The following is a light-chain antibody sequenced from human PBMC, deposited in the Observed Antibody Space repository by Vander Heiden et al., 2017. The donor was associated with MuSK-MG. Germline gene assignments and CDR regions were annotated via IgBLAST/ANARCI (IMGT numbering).Light chain of an antibody. J-gene: IGKJ1*01. CDR1: QGIRSD. CDR3: LQDYHYPRT. CDR2: AAS. Sequence: AIQMTQSPSSLPASVGDRVTITCRASQGIRSDLGWYQQRPGKAPKLLIYAASTLQSGVPSRFSGSGSGTDFTLTIRSLQPEDFATYYCLQDYHYPRTFGQGTKVEIK. V-gene: IGKV1-6*01.